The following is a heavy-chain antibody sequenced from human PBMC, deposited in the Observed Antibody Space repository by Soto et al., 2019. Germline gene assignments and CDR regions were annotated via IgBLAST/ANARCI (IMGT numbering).Heavy chain of an antibody. D-gene: IGHD1-1*01. CDR1: GGTFSSYA. J-gene: IGHJ5*02. Sequence: GASVKVSCKASGGTFSSYAISWVRQAPGQGLEWMGGIIPIFGTAKYSPSFEGQVTISADKSINTAYLQWNSLQASDTAIYYCATRIAHKEPSSTRPNSPWFDPWGQGTLVTVSS. CDR3: ATRIAHKEPSSTRPNSPWFDP. CDR2: IIPIFGTA. V-gene: IGHV1-69*06.